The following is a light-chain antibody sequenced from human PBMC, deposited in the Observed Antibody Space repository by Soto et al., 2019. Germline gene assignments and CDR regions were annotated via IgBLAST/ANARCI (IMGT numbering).Light chain of an antibody. J-gene: IGKJ1*01. Sequence: DIQMTQSPSTLSASVGDRVTITCRASQSISSWLAWYQQKPGKAPKLLIYKASSLGSGVPSRFRGSGSGTEFTLTSSSLQPDDFATYYCQQYNSLWTFGQGTKVEIK. CDR2: KAS. CDR1: QSISSW. CDR3: QQYNSLWT. V-gene: IGKV1-5*03.